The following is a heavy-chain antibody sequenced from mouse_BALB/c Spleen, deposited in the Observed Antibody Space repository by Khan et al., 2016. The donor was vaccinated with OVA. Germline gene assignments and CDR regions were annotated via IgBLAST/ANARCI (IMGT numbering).Heavy chain of an antibody. J-gene: IGHJ2*01. CDR1: DYTFTSYW. CDR3: ARIKKIVATYFDY. CDR2: TNPTNGRT. D-gene: IGHD1-1*01. Sequence: VQLQQSGAELVKAGASVKMSCKASDYTFTSYWMHWVKQRLGQGLEWFAETNPTNGRTYYNEKFKSKATLTVDKSSSTAYMLLSGPTFEDSAVXYCARIKKIVATYFDYWGQGTTLTVSS. V-gene: IGHV1S81*02.